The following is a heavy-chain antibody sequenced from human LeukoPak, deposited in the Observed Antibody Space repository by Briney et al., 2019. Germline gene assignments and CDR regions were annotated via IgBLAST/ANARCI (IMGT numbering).Heavy chain of an antibody. J-gene: IGHJ4*02. CDR1: GFTFSDHY. CDR3: ARAKRYCSGGNCYSVPDY. CDR2: TRNKANSYTT. D-gene: IGHD2-15*01. V-gene: IGHV3-72*01. Sequence: GGSLRLSCAASGFTFSDHYMDWVRQAPGKGLEWVGRTRNKANSYTTEYAASVKGRFTISRDDSKSSLYLQMNSLKTEDTAVYYCARAKRYCSGGNCYSVPDYWGQGTLVTVSS.